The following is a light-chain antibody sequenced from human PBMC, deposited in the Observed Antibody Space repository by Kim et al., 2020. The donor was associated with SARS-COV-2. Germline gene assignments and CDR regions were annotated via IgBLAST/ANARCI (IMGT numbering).Light chain of an antibody. V-gene: IGLV1-40*01. CDR3: QSYDGSLSGWV. J-gene: IGLJ3*02. CDR1: SSNIGAGYD. CDR2: GNS. Sequence: GVTISCTGSSSNIGAGYDEHGNRQLPGTAPKLLIYGNSKRPSGVPDRISGSKSGTSASLAITGLQAEDEADYYCQSYDGSLSGWVFGGGTKLTVL.